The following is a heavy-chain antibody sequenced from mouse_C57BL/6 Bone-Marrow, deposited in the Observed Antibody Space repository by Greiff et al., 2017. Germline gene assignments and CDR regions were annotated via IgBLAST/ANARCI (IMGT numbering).Heavy chain of an antibody. J-gene: IGHJ1*03. CDR3: ARASYSSSWYFDV. D-gene: IGHD2-5*01. CDR2: IYPGSGST. CDR1: GYTFTSYW. V-gene: IGHV1-55*01. Sequence: VQLQQPGAELVKPGASVKMSCKASGYTFTSYWITWVKQRPGQGLEWIGDIYPGSGSTNYNEKFKSKATLTVDTSSSTAYMQLRSLTSEDSAVYSCARASYSSSWYFDVWGTGTTVTVSS.